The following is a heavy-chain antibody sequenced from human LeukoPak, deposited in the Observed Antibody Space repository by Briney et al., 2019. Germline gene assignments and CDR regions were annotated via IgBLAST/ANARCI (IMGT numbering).Heavy chain of an antibody. Sequence: GGSLRLSCEASGFTFSNLWMSWVRQAPGKGPEWVGHIKSKFDGGTAEYGAPVKDRFTISRDDSKNTVYLQVNSLKTEDTAVYYCATDVPYTGGGAIVFWGQGTLVTVSS. CDR3: ATDVPYTGGGAIVF. CDR1: GFTFSNLW. V-gene: IGHV3-15*01. J-gene: IGHJ4*02. CDR2: IKSKFDGGTA. D-gene: IGHD3-16*02.